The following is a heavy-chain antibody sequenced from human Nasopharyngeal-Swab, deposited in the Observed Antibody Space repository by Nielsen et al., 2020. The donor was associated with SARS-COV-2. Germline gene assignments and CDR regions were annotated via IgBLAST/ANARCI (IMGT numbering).Heavy chain of an antibody. CDR1: EFNFGSYW. D-gene: IGHD4-23*01. V-gene: IGHV3-7*02. Sequence: GGSLRLSCTASEFNFGSYWMSWVRQAPGKGLEWVAHIKHDGSEKYYVDSVEGRFTISRDDAKNSLYLQMNSLRAEDTAVYYCAKAVTPVDYWGQGTLVTVSS. J-gene: IGHJ4*02. CDR3: AKAVTPVDY. CDR2: IKHDGSEK.